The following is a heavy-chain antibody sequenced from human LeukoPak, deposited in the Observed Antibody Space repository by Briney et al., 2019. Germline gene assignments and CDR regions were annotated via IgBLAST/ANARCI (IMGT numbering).Heavy chain of an antibody. J-gene: IGHJ4*02. CDR2: TTPAGAGT. D-gene: IGHD6-6*01. Sequence: GGSLRLSCAASGFDFSNCAMSWVRQAPGMGLEWVSATTPAGAGTYYADSVKGRFTISRDNAKNTLYLHMNSLRAEDTVVYYCAKEDLSSSRYYFENWGQGALVTVSS. V-gene: IGHV3-23*01. CDR1: GFDFSNCA. CDR3: AKEDLSSSRYYFEN.